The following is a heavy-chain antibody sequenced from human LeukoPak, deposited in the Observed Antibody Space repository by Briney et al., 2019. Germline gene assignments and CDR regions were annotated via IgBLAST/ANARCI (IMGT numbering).Heavy chain of an antibody. J-gene: IGHJ4*02. D-gene: IGHD2-15*01. CDR1: GDTFITYT. CDR2: VIPSPDVS. Sequence: SVKVSCKASGDTFITYTFSWVRQAPGQGLEWMGRVIPSPDVSNYAEKFQGRVTINADKSSSTTYMELTSLRSEDTAMYYCARDHCSRGSCLGGHWGQGTLVTVSS. CDR3: ARDHCSRGSCLGGH. V-gene: IGHV1-69*04.